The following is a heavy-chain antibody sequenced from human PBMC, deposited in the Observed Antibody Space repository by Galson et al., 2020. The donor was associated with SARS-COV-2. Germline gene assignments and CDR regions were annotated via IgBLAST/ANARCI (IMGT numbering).Heavy chain of an antibody. Sequence: ASVKVSCKVSGYTLTELSMHWVRQAPGKGLEWMGGFDPEDGETIYAQKFQGRVTMTEDTSTDTAYMELSSLRSEDTAVYYCATDSPFCGSSTSCWNWFDPWGQGTLVTVSS. CDR1: GYTLTELS. CDR2: FDPEDGET. D-gene: IGHD2-2*01. J-gene: IGHJ5*02. CDR3: ATDSPFCGSSTSCWNWFDP. V-gene: IGHV1-24*01.